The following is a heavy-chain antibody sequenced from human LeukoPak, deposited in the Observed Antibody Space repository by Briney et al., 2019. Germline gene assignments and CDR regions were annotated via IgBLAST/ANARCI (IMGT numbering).Heavy chain of an antibody. CDR2: ISWNSGSI. V-gene: IGHV3-9*01. J-gene: IGHJ6*02. CDR3: AKFGDCYYYGMDV. D-gene: IGHD2-21*01. CDR1: GFTFDDYA. Sequence: GGSLRLSCAASGFTFDDYAMHWVRQAPGKGLEWVSGISWNSGSIGYADSVKGRFTISRDNAKNSLYLQMNSLRAEDTALYYCAKFGDCYYYGMDVWGQGTTVTVSS.